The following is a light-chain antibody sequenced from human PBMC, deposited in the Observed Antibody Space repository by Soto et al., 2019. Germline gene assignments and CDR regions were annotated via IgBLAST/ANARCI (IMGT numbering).Light chain of an antibody. Sequence: DMQMTQSPSSLSASVGDRVTITCRTSQIINIYLSWYQQKPGKAPKLLIYAASSLQTGVPSRFSGSGSGTDFTLTISSLQPEDSATYYCQQTYITPYTFGQGTKLEIK. CDR1: QIINIY. V-gene: IGKV1-39*01. CDR2: AAS. CDR3: QQTYITPYT. J-gene: IGKJ2*01.